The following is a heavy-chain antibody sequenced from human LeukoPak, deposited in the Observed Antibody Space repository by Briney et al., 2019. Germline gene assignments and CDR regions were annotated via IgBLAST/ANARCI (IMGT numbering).Heavy chain of an antibody. CDR2: INHAGNT. CDR1: GGSFNDYY. J-gene: IGHJ5*02. D-gene: IGHD3-10*01. CDR3: ARSHGAGLQWFDT. Sequence: PSETLSLTCGVYGGSFNDYYWSWIRQPPGKGLEWIGEINHAGNTNYNPSLKNRVSMSVDRSKSQVSLHLNSVTAADTAVYYCARSHGAGLQWFDTWGQGTPVTVSS. V-gene: IGHV4-34*01.